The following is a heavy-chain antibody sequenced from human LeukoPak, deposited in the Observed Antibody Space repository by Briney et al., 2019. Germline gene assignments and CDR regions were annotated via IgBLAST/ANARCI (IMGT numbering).Heavy chain of an antibody. V-gene: IGHV3-30*01. CDR1: GFTFSSYA. J-gene: IGHJ4*02. D-gene: IGHD2-2*01. CDR2: ISDDGSKE. Sequence: GGSLRLSCAASGFTFSSYAMHWVRQAPGKGLEWVALISDDGSKEYYADSVKGRFTISRDNSESTLYVQMNSLRPEDTALYYCARGGSTISPLDYWGQGTLVTVSS. CDR3: ARGGSTISPLDY.